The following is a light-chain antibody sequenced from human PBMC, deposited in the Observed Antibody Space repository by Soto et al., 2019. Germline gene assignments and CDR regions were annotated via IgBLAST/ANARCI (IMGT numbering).Light chain of an antibody. CDR2: EVS. V-gene: IGLV2-14*01. J-gene: IGLJ1*01. CDR1: SSDIGAYNY. CDR3: SSYTSSNTQI. Sequence: QSVLTQPASVSGSPGQSITISCTGTSSDIGAYNYVSWYQQHPGKAPKLMIYEVSNRPSGVSNRFSGSKSGNTASLTIYGLQAEDEADYYCSSYTSSNTQIFGTGTKVTVL.